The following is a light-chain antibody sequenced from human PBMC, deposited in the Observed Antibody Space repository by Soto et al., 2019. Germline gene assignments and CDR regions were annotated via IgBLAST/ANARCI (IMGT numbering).Light chain of an antibody. CDR2: GAS. J-gene: IGKJ1*01. V-gene: IGKV3-15*01. Sequence: EIVMTQSPAAVAVSPGERATLFCRASQNVNSNLAWYQQKPGQAPRLLINGASTRVTGIPARFSGSESGTEFTLTISSLQSEDFAVYYCQQYNNWPRTFGQGTKV. CDR3: QQYNNWPRT. CDR1: QNVNSN.